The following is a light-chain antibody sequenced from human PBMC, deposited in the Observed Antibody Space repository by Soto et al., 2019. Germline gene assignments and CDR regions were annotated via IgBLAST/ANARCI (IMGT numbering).Light chain of an antibody. CDR1: QSVSSSY. CDR2: CAS. J-gene: IGKJ1*01. Sequence: EIVLTQSPGTLSLSPGERATLSCRASQSVSSSYLVWYQQKPGQAPRLVLYCASNRATGIPDRFSGSGSGTDFTLTISRLEPEDFAVYYCQQYGSSPWTFGQGTKV. CDR3: QQYGSSPWT. V-gene: IGKV3-20*01.